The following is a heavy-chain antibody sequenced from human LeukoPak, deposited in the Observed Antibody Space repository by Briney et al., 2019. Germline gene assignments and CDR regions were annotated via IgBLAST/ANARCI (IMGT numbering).Heavy chain of an antibody. J-gene: IGHJ6*02. CDR2: IYYSGST. D-gene: IGHD5-18*01. Sequence: PSQTLSLTCTVSGGSISSGGYYWSWIRQHPGKGLEWIGYIYYSGSTYYNPSLKSRVTISVDTSKNQFSLKLSSVTAADTAVYYCASREYSYGPFGYGMDVWGQGTTVTVSS. CDR3: ASREYSYGPFGYGMDV. V-gene: IGHV4-31*03. CDR1: GGSISSGGYY.